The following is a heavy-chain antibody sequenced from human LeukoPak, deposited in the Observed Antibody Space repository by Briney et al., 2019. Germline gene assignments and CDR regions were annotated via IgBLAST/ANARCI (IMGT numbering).Heavy chain of an antibody. CDR2: ISDNGDNT. J-gene: IGHJ5*02. CDR3: VRDLT. CDR1: GFTFSRSN. V-gene: IGHV3-64D*06. Sequence: GGSLRLSCSASGFTFSRSNMHWVRQAPGKGPEFVSGISDNGDNTYYADSVKVRFTISRDNSKNTLHLQMSSLRPEYTAVYYCVRDLTWGQGTLVTVSS.